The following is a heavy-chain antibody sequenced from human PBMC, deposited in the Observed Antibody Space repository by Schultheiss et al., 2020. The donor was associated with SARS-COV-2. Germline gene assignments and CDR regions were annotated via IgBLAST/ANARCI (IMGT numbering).Heavy chain of an antibody. J-gene: IGHJ3*02. Sequence: SETLSLTCTVSGGSISSYYWSWIRQPPGKGLEWIGYIYYSGSTYYNPSLKSLVTISVDTSKNQFSLKLSSVTAADTAVYYCATTTVTNGGNAFDIWGQGTMVTVSS. V-gene: IGHV4-59*12. CDR2: IYYSGST. CDR3: ATTTVTNGGNAFDI. CDR1: GGSISSYY. D-gene: IGHD4-17*01.